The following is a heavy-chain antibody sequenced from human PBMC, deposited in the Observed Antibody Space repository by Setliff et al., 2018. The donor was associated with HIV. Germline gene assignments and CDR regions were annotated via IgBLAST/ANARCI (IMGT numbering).Heavy chain of an antibody. CDR2: IYYSGST. D-gene: IGHD3-22*01. J-gene: IGHJ6*03. CDR3: ARAEGYYYSSVNPGRYYYYYMDV. CDR1: GGSISSGGYF. Sequence: KPSETLSLTCTVSGGSISSGGYFRSWIRQLPGKGLEWIGYIYYSGSTYYNPSLKSRVTISVDTAKNQFSLKLSSVTAADTAVYYCARAEGYYYSSVNPGRYYYYYMDVWGKGTTVTVSS. V-gene: IGHV4-31*03.